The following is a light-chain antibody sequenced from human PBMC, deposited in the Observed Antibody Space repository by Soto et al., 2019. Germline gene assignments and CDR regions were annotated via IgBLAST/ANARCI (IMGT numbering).Light chain of an antibody. CDR1: QGISSY. Sequence: DIQLTQSPSFLSASVGDRVTITCRASQGISSYLAWYQQKPGKAPKLLIYAASTLQSGVPSRFSGSGSGTEFTLTISSLQPEDFATFYCQHLHSYPSFGQGTKLEIK. V-gene: IGKV1-9*01. CDR2: AAS. CDR3: QHLHSYPS. J-gene: IGKJ2*01.